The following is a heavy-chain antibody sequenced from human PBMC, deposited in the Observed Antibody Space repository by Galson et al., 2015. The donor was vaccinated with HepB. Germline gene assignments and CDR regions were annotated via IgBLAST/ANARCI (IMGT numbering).Heavy chain of an antibody. D-gene: IGHD2-15*01. Sequence: SLRLSCAASGFTFSTYAMHWVRQAPGKGLEYVSAINSDGDNTYYADSVRGRFTIFRDNSKNTLHLQMSSLRAEVTAVYFCVAKDIVVAEPGLGYFDYWGQGTLVTVSS. CDR1: GFTFSTYA. V-gene: IGHV3-64D*06. J-gene: IGHJ4*02. CDR2: INSDGDNT. CDR3: VAKDIVVAEPGLGYFDY.